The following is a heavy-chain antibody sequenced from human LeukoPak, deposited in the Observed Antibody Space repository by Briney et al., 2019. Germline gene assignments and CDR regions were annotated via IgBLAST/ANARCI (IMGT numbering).Heavy chain of an antibody. Sequence: SETLSLTCAVYGGSFSGYYWSWIRQPPGKGLEWIGEISHSGSTNYNPSLKSRVTISVDTSKNQFSLKLSSVTAADTAVYYCARGYCGGDCYGLFDYWGQGTLVTVSS. V-gene: IGHV4-34*01. J-gene: IGHJ4*02. CDR1: GGSFSGYY. CDR3: ARGYCGGDCYGLFDY. D-gene: IGHD2-21*02. CDR2: ISHSGST.